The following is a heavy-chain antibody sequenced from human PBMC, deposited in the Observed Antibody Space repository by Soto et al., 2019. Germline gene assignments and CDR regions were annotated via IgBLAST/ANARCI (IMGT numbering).Heavy chain of an antibody. V-gene: IGHV1-46*01. CDR3: ASVSSDTAMDYYYYGMDV. J-gene: IGHJ6*02. CDR2: INPSGGST. CDR1: GYTFTSYY. D-gene: IGHD5-18*01. Sequence: ASVKVSCKASGYTFTSYYMHWVRQAPGQGLEWMGIINPSGGSTSYAQKFQGRVTMTRDTSTSTVYMELSSLRSEDTAVYYCASVSSDTAMDYYYYGMDVWGQGTTVTVSS.